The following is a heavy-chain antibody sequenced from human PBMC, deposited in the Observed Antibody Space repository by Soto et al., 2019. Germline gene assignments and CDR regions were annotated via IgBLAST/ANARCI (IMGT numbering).Heavy chain of an antibody. CDR3: AARSDFRFYYSDMDV. D-gene: IGHD3-3*01. CDR1: GLTFSSSA. J-gene: IGHJ6*02. CDR2: IVAGNGDT. V-gene: IGHV1-58*01. Sequence: QMQLVQSGPEVKKPGTSVKLSCKASGLTFSSSAVQWVRQSRGQRLEWIGWIVAGNGDTKYAQRFHERVTFSRDMSTDTAYMELSSLRSDDTGVYYCAARSDFRFYYSDMDVWGQGTTVTVSS.